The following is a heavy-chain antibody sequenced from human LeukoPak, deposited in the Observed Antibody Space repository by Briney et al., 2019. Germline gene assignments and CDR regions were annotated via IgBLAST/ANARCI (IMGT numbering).Heavy chain of an antibody. D-gene: IGHD5/OR15-5a*01. V-gene: IGHV4-39*01. Sequence: PSETLSLTCTVSGGSISSSSYYWGWIRQPPGKGLEWIGSIYYSGSTYYNPSLKSRVTISVDTSKNQFSLKLSSVTAADTAVYYCARQVYGDYWGQGTLVTVSS. J-gene: IGHJ4*02. CDR3: ARQVYGDY. CDR1: GGSISSSSYY. CDR2: IYYSGST.